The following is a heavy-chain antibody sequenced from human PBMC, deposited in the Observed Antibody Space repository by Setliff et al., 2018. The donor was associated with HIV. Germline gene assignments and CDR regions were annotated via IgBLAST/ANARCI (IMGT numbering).Heavy chain of an antibody. CDR3: AKDNLYSSGIYQFDP. Sequence: PGGSLRLSCAASGFTFDDYTMRWVRQAPGKGLEWISLISWNGGSKDYAESVKGRFTISRDNSKNSLYLQMNSLGAEDTAVYYCAKDNLYSSGIYQFDPWGQGTLVTVSS. V-gene: IGHV3-43D*04. J-gene: IGHJ5*02. CDR1: GFTFDDYT. D-gene: IGHD3-10*01. CDR2: ISWNGGSK.